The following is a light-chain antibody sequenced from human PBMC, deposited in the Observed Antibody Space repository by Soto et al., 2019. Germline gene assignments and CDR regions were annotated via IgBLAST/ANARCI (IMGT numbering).Light chain of an antibody. CDR1: SSDVGGYNY. Sequence: QSALTQPPSASGSPGQSVTISCTGTSSDVGGYNYVSWYQQHPGKAPKLMIYEVSKRPSGVPDRFSGSKSGNTAPLTVSGLQAEDEADYYCSSYAGSNNFGVFGTGTKLTVL. CDR2: EVS. V-gene: IGLV2-8*01. J-gene: IGLJ1*01. CDR3: SSYAGSNNFGV.